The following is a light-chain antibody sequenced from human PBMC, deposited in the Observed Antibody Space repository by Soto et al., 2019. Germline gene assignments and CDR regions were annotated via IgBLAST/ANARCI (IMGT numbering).Light chain of an antibody. V-gene: IGKV3-15*01. Sequence: EIVMTQSPATLSLSPGERATLSCRASQSITSNLAWYQQKPGRAPRLLIYGASTRATGIPARFSGSGSGTEFTLTISNLQSEDFALYYCQHYFKWPYTIGQGTKLEIQ. J-gene: IGKJ2*01. CDR1: QSITSN. CDR3: QHYFKWPYT. CDR2: GAS.